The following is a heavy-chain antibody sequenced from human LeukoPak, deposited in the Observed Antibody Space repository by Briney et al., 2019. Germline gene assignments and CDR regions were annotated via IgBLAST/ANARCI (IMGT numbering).Heavy chain of an antibody. CDR3: ARGANIAVAGTSWFDP. CDR1: GFTFSSYG. V-gene: IGHV3-20*04. Sequence: GGTLRLSCAASGFTFSSYGMSWVRQAPGKGLEWVSSINWNGDRINYADSVEGRFTISRDNAKNSLYLQMNSLRAEDTAFYYCARGANIAVAGTSWFDPWGQGTLVTVSS. CDR2: INWNGDRI. J-gene: IGHJ5*02. D-gene: IGHD6-19*01.